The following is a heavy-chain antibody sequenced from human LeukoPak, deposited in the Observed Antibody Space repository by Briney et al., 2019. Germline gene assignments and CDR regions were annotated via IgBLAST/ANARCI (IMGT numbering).Heavy chain of an antibody. V-gene: IGHV4-39*01. CDR2: IYYSGST. CDR3: ARLARVAARGYYFDY. J-gene: IGHJ4*02. D-gene: IGHD2-15*01. Sequence: SETLSLTCTVSGGSISSSSYSWGWIRQPPGKGLEWIGSIYYSGSTYYNPSLKSRVTISVDTSKNQFSLKLSSVTAADTAVYYCARLARVAARGYYFDYWGQGTLVTVSS. CDR1: GGSISSSSYS.